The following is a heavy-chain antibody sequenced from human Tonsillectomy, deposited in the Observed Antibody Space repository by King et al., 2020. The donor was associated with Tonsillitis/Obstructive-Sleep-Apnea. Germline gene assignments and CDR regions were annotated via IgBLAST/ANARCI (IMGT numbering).Heavy chain of an antibody. CDR3: THSLATVTDFDY. Sequence: FTLKESGPTLVKPTQTLTLTCTFSGFSLSTIVVGVGWIRQPHVKALNWLALIYWNDDKRYSPSLKSRLTISKDTSKNQVVLTMTNIDPVDTATYYCTHSLATVTDFDYWGQGTLVTVSS. V-gene: IGHV2-5*01. D-gene: IGHD4-17*01. CDR2: IYWNDDK. J-gene: IGHJ4*02. CDR1: GFSLSTIVVG.